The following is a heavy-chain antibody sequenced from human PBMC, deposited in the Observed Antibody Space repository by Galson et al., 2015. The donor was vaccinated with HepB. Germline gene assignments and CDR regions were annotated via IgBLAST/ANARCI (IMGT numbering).Heavy chain of an antibody. CDR3: AREAYSAYYMDV. D-gene: IGHD2-21*01. CDR1: GYTFTSYY. V-gene: IGHV1-46*01. CDR2: INPSGGST. Sequence: SVKVSCKASGYTFTSYYMHWVRQAPGQGLEWMGIINPSGGSTSYTQKFQGRVTMTRDTSTSTVYMELSSLRSEDTAVYYCAREAYSAYYMDVWGKGTTVTVSS. J-gene: IGHJ6*03.